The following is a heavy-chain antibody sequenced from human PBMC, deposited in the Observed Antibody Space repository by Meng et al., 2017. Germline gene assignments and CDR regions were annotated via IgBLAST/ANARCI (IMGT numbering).Heavy chain of an antibody. Sequence: QVQVVQSGAEVKKRGAEVKVSCKASGYTFTSYGMHWVRQAPGQRLEWMGWINAGNGNTKYSQKFQGRVTITRDTSASTAYMELSSLRSEDTAVYYCARAGLRYYYDSSGYYDYWGQGTLVTVSS. V-gene: IGHV1-3*01. CDR3: ARAGLRYYYDSSGYYDY. J-gene: IGHJ4*02. CDR1: GYTFTSYG. D-gene: IGHD3-22*01. CDR2: INAGNGNT.